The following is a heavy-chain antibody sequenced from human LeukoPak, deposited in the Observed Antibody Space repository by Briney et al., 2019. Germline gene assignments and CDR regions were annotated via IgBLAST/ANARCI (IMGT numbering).Heavy chain of an antibody. J-gene: IGHJ6*02. CDR2: ISAYNGNT. CDR3: ARDTARVDYGMDV. CDR1: GYTFTSYG. D-gene: IGHD5-18*01. Sequence: ASVKVSCKASGYTFTSYGISWVRQAPGQGLEWMGWISAYNGNTNYAQKLQGRVTIHTDTSTSTAYMGLRSLRSDDSAVYYCARDTARVDYGMDVWGQGTTVTVSS. V-gene: IGHV1-18*01.